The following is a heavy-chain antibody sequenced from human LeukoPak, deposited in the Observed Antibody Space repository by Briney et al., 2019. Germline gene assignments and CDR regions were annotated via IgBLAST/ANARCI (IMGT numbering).Heavy chain of an antibody. V-gene: IGHV3-20*01. J-gene: IGHJ4*02. Sequence: GGSLRLSCAASGFTFDDYGMSWVRQAPGKGLEWVSGINGNGGSTGYADSVKGRFTISRDNAKNSLYLQMNSLRAEDTALYLCARGGVLPWFGEGLKFDYWGQGTLVTVPS. CDR2: INGNGGST. CDR1: GFTFDDYG. CDR3: ARGGVLPWFGEGLKFDY. D-gene: IGHD3-10*01.